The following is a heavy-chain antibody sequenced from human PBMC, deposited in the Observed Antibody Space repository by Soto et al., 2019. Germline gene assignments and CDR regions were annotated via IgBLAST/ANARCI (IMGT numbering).Heavy chain of an antibody. Sequence: QVQLVQSGAEVRKPGSSVTVSCKASGGTFSNYAIIWVRQAPGQGLEWMGGIIPIVGTGSYAQKFQGRVTITADEPTTTAYMELSSLRFEDTAVSYCARVVILVPTASTHYYYHMDVWGPGTTVTVSS. CDR3: ARVVILVPTASTHYYYHMDV. CDR1: GGTFSNYA. V-gene: IGHV1-69*01. CDR2: IIPIVGTG. D-gene: IGHD2-2*01. J-gene: IGHJ6*02.